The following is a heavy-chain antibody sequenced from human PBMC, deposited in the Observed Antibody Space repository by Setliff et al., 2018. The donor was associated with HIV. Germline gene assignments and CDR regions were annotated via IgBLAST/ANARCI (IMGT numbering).Heavy chain of an antibody. J-gene: IGHJ6*03. CDR3: AKDVGGGSGHYPLYMDV. Sequence: PGGSLRLSCAASGFSFGDCGMHWVRQAPGKGQEWVIFIRYDESDNYYIDSVKGRFTISRDNSKNTLYLQMNSLRDEDTAVYYCAKDVGGGSGHYPLYMDVWGKGTTVTVSS. CDR2: IRYDESDN. D-gene: IGHD3-3*01. V-gene: IGHV3-30*02. CDR1: GFSFGDCG.